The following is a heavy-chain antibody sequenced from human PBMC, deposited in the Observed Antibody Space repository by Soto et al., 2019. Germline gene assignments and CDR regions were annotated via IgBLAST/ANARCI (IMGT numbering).Heavy chain of an antibody. Sequence: QVQLVQSGAEVKKPGSSVKVSCKASGGTFSSYPISWVRQAPGQGLEWMGGIIPIFGTANYAQKFQGRVTITADESTSTAYMELSSLRSEDPAVYYCGSQAAGTGDIDYWGQGTLVTVSS. J-gene: IGHJ4*02. D-gene: IGHD6-13*01. V-gene: IGHV1-69*01. CDR2: IIPIFGTA. CDR3: GSQAAGTGDIDY. CDR1: GGTFSSYP.